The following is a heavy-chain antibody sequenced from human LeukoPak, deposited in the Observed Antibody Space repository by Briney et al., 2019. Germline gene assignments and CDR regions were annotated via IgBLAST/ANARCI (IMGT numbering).Heavy chain of an antibody. CDR3: ARDRGDYDILTGYSLTYGMDV. D-gene: IGHD3-9*01. Sequence: EASVKVSCKASGYTFTSFYMHWVRQAPGQGREWMGIINPSGGDTSYAQKFQGRVTMTRDTSTSTVYMELSSLRSEDTAVYYCARDRGDYDILTGYSLTYGMDVWGQGTTVTVSS. CDR1: GYTFTSFY. J-gene: IGHJ6*02. CDR2: INPSGGDT. V-gene: IGHV1-46*01.